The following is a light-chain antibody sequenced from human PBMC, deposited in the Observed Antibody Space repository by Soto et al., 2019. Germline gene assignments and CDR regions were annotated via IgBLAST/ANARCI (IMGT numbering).Light chain of an antibody. Sequence: DIQMTQSPSSLSASVGDRVTITCQASQDISNYLNWYQQKPGKAPKLLIYDASNLETGVPSRFSGSGSGTDFTFTISSLQAEDIATYYCQQYDNLPLTFGGGTKGELK. CDR2: DAS. CDR1: QDISNY. J-gene: IGKJ4*01. V-gene: IGKV1-33*01. CDR3: QQYDNLPLT.